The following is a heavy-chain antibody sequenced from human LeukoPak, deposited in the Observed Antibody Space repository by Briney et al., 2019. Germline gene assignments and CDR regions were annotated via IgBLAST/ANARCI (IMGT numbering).Heavy chain of an antibody. CDR3: ARDRGGYSYGL. Sequence: GGSLRLSCSASGFTFSSYSMNWVRQAPGKGLEWVSSISSSSSYIYYADSVKGRFTISRDNAKNSLYLQMNSLRAEDTAVYYCARDRGGYSYGLWGQGTLVTVSS. J-gene: IGHJ4*02. CDR2: ISSSSSYI. CDR1: GFTFSSYS. V-gene: IGHV3-21*01. D-gene: IGHD5-18*01.